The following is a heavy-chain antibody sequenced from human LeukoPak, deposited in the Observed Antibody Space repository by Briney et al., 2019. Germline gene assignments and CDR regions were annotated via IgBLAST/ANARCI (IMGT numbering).Heavy chain of an antibody. Sequence: SETLSLTCTVSGGPMNNYYWSWIRQSPGKGLEWVGYIYHTGSATYKPSLKSRVTSSLDTSKNQFSLRLNSVTAADTAVYYCARGRGDSKGTSFDFWGQGTLVTVSS. CDR3: ARGRGDSKGTSFDF. CDR2: IYHTGSA. V-gene: IGHV4-59*01. J-gene: IGHJ4*02. D-gene: IGHD3-22*01. CDR1: GGPMNNYY.